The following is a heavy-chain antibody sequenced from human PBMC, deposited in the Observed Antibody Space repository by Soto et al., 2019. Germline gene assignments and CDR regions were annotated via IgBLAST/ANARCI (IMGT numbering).Heavy chain of an antibody. D-gene: IGHD4-17*01. J-gene: IGHJ3*02. Sequence: ASVKVSCKASGYTFTGYYMHWVRQAPGQGLERMGWINPNSGGTNYAQKFQGWVTMTRDTSISTAYMELSRLRSDDTAVYYCARGDYGGDDAFDIWGQGTMVTLSS. CDR1: GYTFTGYY. CDR2: INPNSGGT. CDR3: ARGDYGGDDAFDI. V-gene: IGHV1-2*04.